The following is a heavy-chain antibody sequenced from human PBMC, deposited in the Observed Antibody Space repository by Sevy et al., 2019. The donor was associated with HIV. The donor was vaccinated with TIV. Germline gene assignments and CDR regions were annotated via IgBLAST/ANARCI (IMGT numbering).Heavy chain of an antibody. CDR2: VSGNDGST. V-gene: IGHV3-23*01. J-gene: IGHJ4*02. CDR1: GFIFSKFA. Sequence: GRSLRLSCAASGFIFSKFALSWVRQAPGRGLEWVSAVSGNDGSTYYAASVKGRFTISRDISENMLYLQMNSLSAEDTAVYYCAKDFSYGGNSWNFDFWGQGTLVTVSS. D-gene: IGHD4-17*01. CDR3: AKDFSYGGNSWNFDF.